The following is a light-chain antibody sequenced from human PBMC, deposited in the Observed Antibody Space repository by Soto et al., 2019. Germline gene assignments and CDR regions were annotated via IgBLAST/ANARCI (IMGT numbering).Light chain of an antibody. V-gene: IGLV4-69*01. CDR2: VNNDGSH. CDR3: QTWGTGIRV. CDR1: SGHSSYD. J-gene: IGLJ3*02. Sequence: QSVLTQPPSASASLGASVKLTCTLSSGHSSYDIAWHQQQPEKGPRYLMKVNNDGSHNKGDGIPDRFSGSSSGAERYLTISSLQSEDEADYYCQTWGTGIRVFGGGTKVTVL.